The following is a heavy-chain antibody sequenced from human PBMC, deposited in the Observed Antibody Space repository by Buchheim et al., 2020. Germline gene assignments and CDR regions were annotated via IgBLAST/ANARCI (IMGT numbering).Heavy chain of an antibody. CDR3: AKDYIVVPPNYYYYGMDV. V-gene: IGHV3-23*01. Sequence: EVQLLESGGGLVQPGGSLRLSCAASGFTFSSYAMSWVRQAPGKGLEWVSAISGSGGSTYYADSVQGRFTISRDNSKNTLYMQMNSLRAEDTAVYYCAKDYIVVPPNYYYYGMDVWGQGTT. D-gene: IGHD2-15*01. CDR1: GFTFSSYA. J-gene: IGHJ6*02. CDR2: ISGSGGST.